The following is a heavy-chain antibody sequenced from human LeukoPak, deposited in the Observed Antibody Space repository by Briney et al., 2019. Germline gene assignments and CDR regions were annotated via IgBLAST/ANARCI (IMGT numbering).Heavy chain of an antibody. J-gene: IGHJ4*02. CDR1: GYRFTNYW. D-gene: IGHD3-16*01. Sequence: GESLKISCQGSGYRFTNYWIGWVRQMPGKGLEWMGIVYPGDSDTRYSPSFQGQVTISADKSISTAYLQWSSLKASDTAMYYCVRQRQLVSGLGDWGQGTLVTVSS. V-gene: IGHV5-51*01. CDR2: VYPGDSDT. CDR3: VRQRQLVSGLGD.